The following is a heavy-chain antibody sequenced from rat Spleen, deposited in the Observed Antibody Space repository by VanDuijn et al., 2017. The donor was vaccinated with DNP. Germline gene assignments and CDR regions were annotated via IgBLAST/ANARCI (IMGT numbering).Heavy chain of an antibody. V-gene: IGHV2-6*01. CDR1: GFSLTSHT. J-gene: IGHJ3*01. D-gene: IGHD1-12*02. CDR2: MSSGGST. CDR3: IRDGGGNWFAH. Sequence: QVQLKESGPGLVQPSQTLSLTCTVSGFSLTSHTVSWVRQPPGKGLEWIAAMSSGGSTYYNSALKSRLSISRDTSKSQVFLKMNSLQTDDAGTYYCIRDGGGNWFAHWGQGTLVTVSS.